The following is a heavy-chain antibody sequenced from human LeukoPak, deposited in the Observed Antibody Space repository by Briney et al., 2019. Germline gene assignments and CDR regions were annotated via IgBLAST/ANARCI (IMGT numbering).Heavy chain of an antibody. J-gene: IGHJ3*02. CDR3: AREGELHEAFDI. CDR1: GYTFTGYY. D-gene: IGHD1-26*01. CDR2: INPNSGGT. V-gene: IGHV1-2*06. Sequence: ASVKVSCKASGYTFTGYYMHWVRQAPGQGLEWMGRINPNSGGTNYAQKFQGRVTMTRDTSISTAYMELSRLRSDGTAVYYCAREGELHEAFDIWGQGTMVTVSS.